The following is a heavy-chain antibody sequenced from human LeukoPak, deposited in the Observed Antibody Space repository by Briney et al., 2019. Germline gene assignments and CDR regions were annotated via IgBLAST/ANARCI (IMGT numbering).Heavy chain of an antibody. J-gene: IGHJ6*02. D-gene: IGHD4-11*01. CDR3: ARDHTETSSLNFRNYYYYGMDI. V-gene: IGHV4-31*03. CDR2: IYYSGST. CDR1: GGSIRSGDYC. Sequence: SETLSLTCTVSGGSIRSGDYCWNWIRQHPGKGLEWIGYIYYSGSTYYNPSLTSRVTMSVDTSKNQFSLKLSSVTAADTANYYCARDHTETSSLNFRNYYYYGMDIWGQGTTVTVSS.